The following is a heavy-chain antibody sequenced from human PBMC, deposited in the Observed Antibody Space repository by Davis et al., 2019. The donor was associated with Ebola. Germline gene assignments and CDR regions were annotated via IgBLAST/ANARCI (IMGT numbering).Heavy chain of an antibody. D-gene: IGHD3-3*01. V-gene: IGHV4-34*01. J-gene: IGHJ5*02. Sequence: PSETLSLTCTVSGGSISSYYWSWIRQPPGKGLEWIGEINHSGSTNYNPSLKSRVTISVDTSKNQFSLKLSSVTAADTAVYYCARGLRITIFGVVRNWFDPWGQGTLVTVSS. CDR1: GGSISSYY. CDR3: ARGLRITIFGVVRNWFDP. CDR2: INHSGST.